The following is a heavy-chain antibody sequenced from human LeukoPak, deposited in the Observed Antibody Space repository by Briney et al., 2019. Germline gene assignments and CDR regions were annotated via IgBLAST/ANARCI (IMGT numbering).Heavy chain of an antibody. CDR3: ARGGITMVRGVKPYAFDI. J-gene: IGHJ3*02. D-gene: IGHD3-10*01. Sequence: SETLSLTCTVSGGSISSGSYYWSWIRQPAGKGLEWIGRIYTSGSTNYNPSLKSRVTISVDTSKNQFSLKLSSVTAAYTAVYYCARGGITMVRGVKPYAFDIWGQGTMVTVSS. V-gene: IGHV4-61*02. CDR2: IYTSGST. CDR1: GGSISSGSYY.